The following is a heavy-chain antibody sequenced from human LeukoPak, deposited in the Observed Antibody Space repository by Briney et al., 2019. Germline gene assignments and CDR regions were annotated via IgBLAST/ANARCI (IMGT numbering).Heavy chain of an antibody. D-gene: IGHD4-17*01. J-gene: IGHJ4*02. CDR3: ARHTVTTYLGIKDY. Sequence: PETLSLTCAVYGGSFSGYYWSWIRQPPGKGLEWIGEINHSGSTNYNPSLKSRVTISVDTSKNQFSLKLSSVTAADAAVYYCARHTVTTYLGIKDYWGQGTLVTVSS. V-gene: IGHV4-34*01. CDR1: GGSFSGYY. CDR2: INHSGST.